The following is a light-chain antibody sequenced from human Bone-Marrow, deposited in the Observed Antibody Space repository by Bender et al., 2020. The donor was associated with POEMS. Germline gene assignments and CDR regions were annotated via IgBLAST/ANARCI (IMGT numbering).Light chain of an antibody. CDR2: EVT. V-gene: IGLV2-23*02. CDR3: CSYGGGAIWV. J-gene: IGLJ3*02. CDR1: SSDVGSYNL. Sequence: QSALTQPASVSGSPGQSITISCIGSSSDVGSYNLVSWYQQHPGKAPNLIIYEVTKRPSGVSSRFSGSKSANTASLTISGLQAEDEGDYYCCSYGGGAIWVFGGGTKLTVL.